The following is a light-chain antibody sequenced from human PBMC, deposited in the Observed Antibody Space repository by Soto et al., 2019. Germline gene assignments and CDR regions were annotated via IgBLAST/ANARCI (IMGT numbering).Light chain of an antibody. J-gene: IGLJ1*01. V-gene: IGLV2-11*01. CDR3: CSYVGSDTSFV. CDR2: DVS. Sequence: QSVLTQPRSVSGSPGQSVTISCTGTSSDVGGYNFVSWYQQHPGKVPKLMIYDVSIRPSGVPDRFSGSKSGNTASLTISGLQAEDDADYYCCSYVGSDTSFVFGSGTKLTVL. CDR1: SSDVGGYNF.